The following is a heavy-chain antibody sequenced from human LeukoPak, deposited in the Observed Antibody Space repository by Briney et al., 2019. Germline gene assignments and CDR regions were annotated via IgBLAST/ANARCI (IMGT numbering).Heavy chain of an antibody. CDR2: IWYDGGKK. Sequence: GRPLRLSCVPPGFTFGSLGMHWVRQAPGKGLEWVVVIWYDGGKKLYPDSVRGRFTITRDKYKATQDLQMNMKRAEDEAVDYCARATDGNDVFGAAMDDWGKGTTVTVSS. CDR1: GFTFGSLG. CDR3: ARATDGNDVFGAAMDD. D-gene: IGHD3-10*02. J-gene: IGHJ6*04. V-gene: IGHV3-33*01.